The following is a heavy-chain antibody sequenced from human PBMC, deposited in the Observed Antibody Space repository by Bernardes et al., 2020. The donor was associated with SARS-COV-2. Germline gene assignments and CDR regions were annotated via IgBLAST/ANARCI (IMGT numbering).Heavy chain of an antibody. V-gene: IGHV4-59*08. D-gene: IGHD3-10*01. CDR3: ARSKYYGSASYPDY. J-gene: IGHJ4*02. CDR1: GGSINNYY. Sequence: SEPLSLTCTVSGGSINNYYWNWIRQPPGKGLEWIGYIYYSGVTNYNPFLKSRITISVDTSKNQFSLKPSSVTAADTAVYYCARSKYYGSASYPDYWGQGTLVTVSS. CDR2: IYYSGVT.